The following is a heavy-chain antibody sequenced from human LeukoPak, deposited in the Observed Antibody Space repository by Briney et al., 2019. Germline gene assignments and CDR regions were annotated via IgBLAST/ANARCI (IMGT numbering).Heavy chain of an antibody. D-gene: IGHD3-3*01. V-gene: IGHV4-61*02. CDR3: ASATIFGVVAPLRTWFDP. J-gene: IGHJ5*02. CDR1: RGSISSGSYY. CDR2: IYTSGST. Sequence: SYTLSLTCNVSRGSISSGSYYWICTLQPAEKGLEWIGGIYTSGSTHYNPSLKIRLTIAVDTSNNPLSERLSYVCAADSAVYYCASATIFGVVAPLRTWFDPWGWGTLVNFSS.